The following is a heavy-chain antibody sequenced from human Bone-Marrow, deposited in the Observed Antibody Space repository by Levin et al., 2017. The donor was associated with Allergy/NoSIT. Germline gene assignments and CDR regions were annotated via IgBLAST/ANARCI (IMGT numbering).Heavy chain of an antibody. CDR1: GYSFSGYW. J-gene: IGHJ4*02. D-gene: IGHD5-12*01. CDR2: IYSGDSQT. CDR3: ARLRGATLSQYSFDY. V-gene: IGHV5-51*01. Sequence: GGSLRLSCKASGYSFSGYWTGWVRQMPGKGLEWMGIIYSGDSQTRYSPSFQGQVTMSADKSISTAYLQWSSLKASDTAMYYCARLRGATLSQYSFDYWGQGTPVTVSS.